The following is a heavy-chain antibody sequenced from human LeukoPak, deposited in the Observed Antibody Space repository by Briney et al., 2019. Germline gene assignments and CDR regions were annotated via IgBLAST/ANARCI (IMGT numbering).Heavy chain of an antibody. J-gene: IGHJ5*02. V-gene: IGHV1-18*01. Sequence: AASVKVSCKASGYSFTSNVISWVRQAPGQGLEWMGWISAYNGNTNYAQKLQGRVTMTTDTSTSTAYMELRSLRSDDTAVYYCARDGPIVATIGVSSWFDPWGQGTLVTVSS. D-gene: IGHD5-12*01. CDR1: GYSFTSNV. CDR3: ARDGPIVATIGVSSWFDP. CDR2: ISAYNGNT.